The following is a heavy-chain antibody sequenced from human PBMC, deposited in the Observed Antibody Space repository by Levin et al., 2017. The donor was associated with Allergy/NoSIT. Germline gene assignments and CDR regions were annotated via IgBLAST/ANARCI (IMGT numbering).Heavy chain of an antibody. V-gene: IGHV4-34*01. CDR1: GGSFSDNY. Sequence: SSETLSLTCAVYGGSFSDNYWGWIRQPPGKGLEWIGEINHSGSTNYNPSLKSRVTMSVDTSKNQFSLKLSSVTAADTAVYYCASTISSTWSPFDYWGQGTLVTVSS. D-gene: IGHD6-13*01. CDR3: ASTISSTWSPFDY. CDR2: INHSGST. J-gene: IGHJ4*02.